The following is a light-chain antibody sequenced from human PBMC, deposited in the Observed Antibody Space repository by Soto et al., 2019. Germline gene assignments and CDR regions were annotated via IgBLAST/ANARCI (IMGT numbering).Light chain of an antibody. J-gene: IGKJ1*01. CDR1: QSVDND. Sequence: EIVMTQSPATLSVSPGDRATLSCRASQSVDNDLAWYQQKPGQPPRLLIYDASTRATGIPARFSGSQSGTEFTLTISSLLSEDFALYYCQQYDTWPWTFGQGTRVEIK. CDR3: QQYDTWPWT. V-gene: IGKV3D-15*01. CDR2: DAS.